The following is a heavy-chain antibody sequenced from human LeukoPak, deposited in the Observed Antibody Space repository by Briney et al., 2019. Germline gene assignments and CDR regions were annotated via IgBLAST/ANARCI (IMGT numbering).Heavy chain of an antibody. Sequence: PGGSLRLSCSDSGFTLSSYWVHWVRQVPGKGLVCVSRINPDGSITTYADSVKGRFTISRDNAENTLYLQMNSLRAEDTGVYFCARDFHGNDDLWGQGTLVTVSS. CDR3: ARDFHGNDDL. CDR2: INPDGSIT. J-gene: IGHJ5*02. D-gene: IGHD4-23*01. CDR1: GFTLSSYW. V-gene: IGHV3-74*01.